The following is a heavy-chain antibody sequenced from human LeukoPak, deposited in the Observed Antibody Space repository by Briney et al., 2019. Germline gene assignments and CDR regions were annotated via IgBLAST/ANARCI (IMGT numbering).Heavy chain of an antibody. CDR3: ARAEYYGSGSYFTESYYYMDV. J-gene: IGHJ6*03. CDR1: GYTFTSYD. Sequence: GASVKVSCKASGYTFTSYDINWVRQATGQGLEWMGWMSPNSGNTGYAQRFQGRVTITRNTSISTAYMELSSLRSDDTAVYFCARAEYYGSGSYFTESYYYMDVWGKGTTVTVSS. D-gene: IGHD3-10*01. V-gene: IGHV1-8*01. CDR2: MSPNSGNT.